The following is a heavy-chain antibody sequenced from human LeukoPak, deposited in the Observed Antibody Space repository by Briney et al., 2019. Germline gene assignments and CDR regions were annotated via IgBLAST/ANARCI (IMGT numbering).Heavy chain of an antibody. CDR3: AKGSGSGSLDY. V-gene: IGHV3-23*01. J-gene: IGHJ4*02. CDR1: GFTFSNCA. CDR2: ISGSGGST. D-gene: IGHD3-10*01. Sequence: PGGSLRLSCAASGFTFSNCAMSWVRQAPGKGLEWVSAISGSGGSTYYADSVKGHFTISRDNSKNTLYLQMDSLRAEDTAIYYCAKGSGSGSLDYWGQGTLVTVSS.